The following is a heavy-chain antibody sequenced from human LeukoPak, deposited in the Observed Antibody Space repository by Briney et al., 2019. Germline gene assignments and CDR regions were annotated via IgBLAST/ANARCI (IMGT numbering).Heavy chain of an antibody. CDR2: IYHSGST. V-gene: IGHV4-30-2*01. J-gene: IGHJ3*02. CDR3: ARGGGIDAFDI. Sequence: SETLSLTCTVSGGSISSSSYSWSWIRQPPGKGLEWIGYIYHSGSTYYNPSLKSRVTISVDRSKNQFSLKLSSVTAADTAVYYCARGGGIDAFDIWGQGTMVTVSS. D-gene: IGHD3-16*01. CDR1: GGSISSSSYS.